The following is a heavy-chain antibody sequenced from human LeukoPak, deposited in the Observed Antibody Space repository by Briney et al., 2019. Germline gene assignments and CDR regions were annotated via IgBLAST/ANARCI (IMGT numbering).Heavy chain of an antibody. CDR3: ARDRITMVRGVTKAYYGMDV. Sequence: ASVKVSCKASGYTFTSYAMHWVRQAPGQRLEWMGWINAGNGNTKYSQKFQGRVTITRDTSASTAYMELSSLRSEDTAVYYCARDRITMVRGVTKAYYGMDVWGQGTTVTVSS. D-gene: IGHD3-10*01. CDR2: INAGNGNT. CDR1: GYTFTSYA. V-gene: IGHV1-3*01. J-gene: IGHJ6*02.